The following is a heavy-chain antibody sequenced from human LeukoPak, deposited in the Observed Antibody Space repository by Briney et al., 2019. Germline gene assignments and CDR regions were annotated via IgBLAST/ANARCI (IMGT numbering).Heavy chain of an antibody. J-gene: IGHJ4*02. D-gene: IGHD3-22*01. Sequence: PGGSLRLSCAASGFTFSSYGMHWVRQAPGKGLEWVAVIWYDGSKKYYADSVKGRFTISRDNSKNTLYLQMNSLRAEDTAVYYCARDGDSSGYGSPDYWGQGTLVTVSS. CDR2: IWYDGSKK. CDR3: ARDGDSSGYGSPDY. V-gene: IGHV3-33*01. CDR1: GFTFSSYG.